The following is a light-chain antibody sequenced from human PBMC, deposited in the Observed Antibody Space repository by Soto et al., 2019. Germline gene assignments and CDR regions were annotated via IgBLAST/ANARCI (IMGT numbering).Light chain of an antibody. CDR1: SSDVGSYNL. CDR2: EGS. V-gene: IGLV2-23*03. CDR3: CSYAGSSTFSLYV. Sequence: QSALTRPASVSGSPGQSITISCTGTSSDVGSYNLVSWYQQHPGKAPKLMIYEGSKRPSGVSNRFSGSKSGNTASLTISGLQAEDEADYYCCSYAGSSTFSLYVFGTGTKVTV. J-gene: IGLJ1*01.